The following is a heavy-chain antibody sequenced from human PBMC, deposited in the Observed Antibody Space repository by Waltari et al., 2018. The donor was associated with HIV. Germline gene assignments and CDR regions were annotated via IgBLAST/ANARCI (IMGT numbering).Heavy chain of an antibody. D-gene: IGHD3-3*01. CDR2: ISFDGNNA. CDR3: ARTIFGVMITSDFFYGMDV. Sequence: QEQLVVSGGGVAQLGRSLRLSCSASGFTLGDYASHWFSQAPGKGLELVGLISFDGNNAYYADSVKGRFTISRDNSKNTMSLQMNSLRSDDTALYYCARTIFGVMITSDFFYGMDVWGQGTTVTVS. CDR1: GFTLGDYA. V-gene: IGHV3-30-3*01. J-gene: IGHJ6*02.